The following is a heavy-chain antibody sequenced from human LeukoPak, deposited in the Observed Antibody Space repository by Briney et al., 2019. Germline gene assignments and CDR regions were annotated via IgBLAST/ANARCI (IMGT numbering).Heavy chain of an antibody. CDR2: ISAYNGHT. CDR1: GYTFTSYG. D-gene: IGHD1-26*01. J-gene: IGHJ4*02. CDR3: ARITAVGATAIDY. Sequence: GASVKVSCKASGYTFTSYGIIWVRQAPGQGLEWVGWISAYNGHTKYAQKFQGRVTMTTDTSTSTAYMELSRLRSDDTAVYYCARITAVGATAIDYWGQGTLVTVSS. V-gene: IGHV1-18*01.